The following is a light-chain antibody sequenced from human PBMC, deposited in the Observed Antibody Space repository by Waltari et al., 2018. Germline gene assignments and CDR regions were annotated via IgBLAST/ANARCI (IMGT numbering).Light chain of an antibody. J-gene: IGKJ1*01. V-gene: IGKV1-5*03. CDR2: KAS. CDR3: QQYNSYPS. CDR1: QSISSW. Sequence: DIQMTQSSSTLSTSVGDRVNITCRASQSISSWLAWYQQKPGKAPKLLIYKASSLKSGVPSRFSGSGSGTEFTLTISSLQPDDFATYYCQQYNSYPSFGQGTKVEIK.